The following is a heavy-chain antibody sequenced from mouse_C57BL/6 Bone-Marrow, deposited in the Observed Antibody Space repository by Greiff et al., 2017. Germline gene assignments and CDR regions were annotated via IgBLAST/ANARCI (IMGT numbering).Heavy chain of an antibody. Sequence: VQLQQSGPELVKPGASVKISCKASGYAFSSSWMNWVKQRPGKGLEWIGRLYPGDGDTNYNGKFKGKATLTADKSSSTAYMQLSRLTSEASAVYFCARRGYSNYPLAYWGKGILVTVSA. V-gene: IGHV1-82*01. CDR2: LYPGDGDT. J-gene: IGHJ3*01. CDR1: GYAFSSSW. CDR3: ARRGYSNYPLAY. D-gene: IGHD2-5*01.